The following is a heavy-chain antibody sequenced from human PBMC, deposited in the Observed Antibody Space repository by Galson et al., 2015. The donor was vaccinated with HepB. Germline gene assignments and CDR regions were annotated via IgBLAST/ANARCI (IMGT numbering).Heavy chain of an antibody. CDR1: GGSISSSNW. V-gene: IGHV4-4*02. CDR2: IYHSGST. Sequence: TLSLTCAVSGGSISSSNWWSWVRQPPGKGLEWIGEIYHSGSTNYNPSLKSRVTISVGKSKNQFSLKLSSVTAADTAVYYCARVPIAVADSYYGMDVWGQGTTVTVSS. J-gene: IGHJ6*02. CDR3: ARVPIAVADSYYGMDV. D-gene: IGHD6-19*01.